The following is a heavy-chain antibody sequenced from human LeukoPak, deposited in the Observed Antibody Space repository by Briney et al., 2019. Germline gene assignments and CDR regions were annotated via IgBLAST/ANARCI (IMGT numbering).Heavy chain of an antibody. D-gene: IGHD3-22*01. V-gene: IGHV3-9*03. J-gene: IGHJ3*02. Sequence: GRSLRLSCAASGFTFDGYAMHWVRQAPGKGLEWVSGISWNSGSIGYADSVKGRFTISRDNAKNSLYLQMNSLRAEDMALYYCAKDITRYYDSTAAFDIWGQGTMVTVSS. CDR1: GFTFDGYA. CDR2: ISWNSGSI. CDR3: AKDITRYYDSTAAFDI.